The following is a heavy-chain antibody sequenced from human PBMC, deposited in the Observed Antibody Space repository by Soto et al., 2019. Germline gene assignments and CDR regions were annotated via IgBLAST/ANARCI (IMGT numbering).Heavy chain of an antibody. CDR3: AKEGRRAPYYYYYYGMDV. CDR2: ISGSGGST. J-gene: IGHJ6*02. CDR1: GFTFSSYA. Sequence: GGSLRLSCAASGFTFSSYAMSWVRQAPGKGLEWVSAISGSGGSTYYADSVKGRFTISRDNSKNTLYLQMNSLRAEDTAVYYCAKEGRRAPYYYYYYGMDVWGQGTTVTVSS. V-gene: IGHV3-23*01.